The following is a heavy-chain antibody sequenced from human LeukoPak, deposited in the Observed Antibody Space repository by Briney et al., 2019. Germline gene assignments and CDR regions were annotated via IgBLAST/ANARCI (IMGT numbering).Heavy chain of an antibody. CDR3: ATDLRALGYSGWYLGY. CDR2: ISHDGSNK. V-gene: IGHV3-30-3*01. J-gene: IGHJ4*02. D-gene: IGHD1-26*01. Sequence: GGSLRLSCAASGFTFSSSAMHWVRQAPGKGLEWVALISHDGSNKYYADSVKGRFTISRDNSKNTQYVQMNSLRAGDTAVYYCATDLRALGYSGWYLGYWGQGTLVTVSS. CDR1: GFTFSSSA.